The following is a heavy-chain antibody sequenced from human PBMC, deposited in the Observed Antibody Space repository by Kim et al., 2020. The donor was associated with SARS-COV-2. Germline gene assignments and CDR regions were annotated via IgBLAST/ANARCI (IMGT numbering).Heavy chain of an antibody. CDR3: ARGGGQKYYYDSSGYCDY. CDR2: IYYSGST. D-gene: IGHD3-22*01. J-gene: IGHJ4*02. CDR1: GGSISSGGYY. V-gene: IGHV4-31*03. Sequence: SETLSLTCTVSGGSISSGGYYWSWIRQHPGKGLEWIGYIYYSGSTYYNPSLKSRVTISVDTSKNQFSLKLSSVTAADTAVYYCARGGGQKYYYDSSGYCDYWGQGTLVTVSS.